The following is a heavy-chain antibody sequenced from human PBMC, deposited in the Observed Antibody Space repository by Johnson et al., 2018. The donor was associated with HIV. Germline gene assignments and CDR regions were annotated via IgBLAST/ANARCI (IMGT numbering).Heavy chain of an antibody. Sequence: VQLVESGGGLVQPGGSLRLSCAASGFTFSSYAMSWVRQAPGKGLEWVSVISGSGGSTYYADSVKGRFPISRDNSKNTLYLQMNSLRAEDAAVYYCAKADYYDSSGYPHGAFDIWGQGTMVTVSS. CDR2: ISGSGGST. CDR3: AKADYYDSSGYPHGAFDI. D-gene: IGHD3-22*01. CDR1: GFTFSSYA. J-gene: IGHJ3*02. V-gene: IGHV3-23*04.